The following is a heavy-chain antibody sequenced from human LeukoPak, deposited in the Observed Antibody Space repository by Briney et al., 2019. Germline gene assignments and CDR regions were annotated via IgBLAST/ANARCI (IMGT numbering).Heavy chain of an antibody. CDR1: GGSISSGGYY. CDR2: IYYSGST. CDR3: ARDLGGSVDY. V-gene: IGHV4-31*03. J-gene: IGHJ4*02. Sequence: PSETLSLTCTVSGGSISSGGYYWSWIRQHPGKGLEWIGYIYYSGSTYYNPSLKSRVTISVDTSKNQFSLKLSSVTAADTAVYYCARDLGGSVDYWGQGTLVTVSS. D-gene: IGHD4-23*01.